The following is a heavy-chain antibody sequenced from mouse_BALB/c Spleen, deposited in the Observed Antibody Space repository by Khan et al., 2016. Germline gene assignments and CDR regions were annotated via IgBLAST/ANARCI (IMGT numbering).Heavy chain of an antibody. D-gene: IGHD2-12*01. V-gene: IGHV3-2*02. J-gene: IGHJ1*01. CDR2: ISYSGST. Sequence: QLEESGPGLVKPSQSLSLTCTVTGYSITSDYAWNWIRQFPGNKLEWMGYISYSGSTSYNPSLKSRISITRDTSKNQFFLQLNSVTTEDTATYYCARSAYDGWYFDVWGAGTTVTVSS. CDR1: GYSITSDYA. CDR3: ARSAYDGWYFDV.